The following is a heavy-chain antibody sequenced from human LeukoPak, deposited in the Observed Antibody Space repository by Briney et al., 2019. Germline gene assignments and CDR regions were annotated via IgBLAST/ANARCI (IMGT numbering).Heavy chain of an antibody. D-gene: IGHD3-3*01. CDR1: GFTFSSYW. J-gene: IGHJ4*02. V-gene: IGHV3-48*02. CDR2: ISGSSSTI. Sequence: PGGSLRLSCAASGFTFSSYWMHWVRQAPGKGLEWVSYISGSSSTIYYADSVKGRFTISRDNAKNSLYLQMNSLRDEDTAVYYCARLGIFGVIIPYYFDYWGQGTLVTVSS. CDR3: ARLGIFGVIIPYYFDY.